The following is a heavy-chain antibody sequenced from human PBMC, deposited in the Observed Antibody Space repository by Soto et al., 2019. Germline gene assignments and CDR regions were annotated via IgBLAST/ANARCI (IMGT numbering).Heavy chain of an antibody. D-gene: IGHD2-21*01. CDR3: ARGPSVDKVDY. Sequence: QVQLQESGPGLVKPSQTLSLTCTVSGGSINTVNYYWSWIRQSPDKGLEWIGHIYNVGTTYNNPSLTRRVTISVDTSNNKCSMKLSSVSAADTAVYYCARGPSVDKVDYWGQGTLGTVSS. J-gene: IGHJ4*02. V-gene: IGHV4-30-4*01. CDR2: IYNVGTT. CDR1: GGSINTVNYY.